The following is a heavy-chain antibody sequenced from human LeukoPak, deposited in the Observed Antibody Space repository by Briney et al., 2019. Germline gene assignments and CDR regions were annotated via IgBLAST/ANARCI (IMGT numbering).Heavy chain of an antibody. CDR3: AKDIGYSYGMDV. Sequence: GRSLRLSCAASGFTFDDYAMHWVWQAPGKGLEWVSGISWNSGSIGYADSVKGRFTISRDNAKNSLYLQMNSLRAEDTALYYCAKDIGYSYGMDVWGQGTTVTASS. J-gene: IGHJ6*02. CDR1: GFTFDDYA. D-gene: IGHD5-18*01. CDR2: ISWNSGSI. V-gene: IGHV3-9*01.